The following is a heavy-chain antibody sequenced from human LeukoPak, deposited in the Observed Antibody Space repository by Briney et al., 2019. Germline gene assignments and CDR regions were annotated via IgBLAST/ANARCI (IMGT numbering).Heavy chain of an antibody. D-gene: IGHD2-2*01. Sequence: GRSLRLSCAASGFTFSSYAMHWVRQAPGKGLEWVAFISHNGSNEYYADSVKGRFTISRDSSKNTLYLQMNSLRAEDTALYYCAKGMRYSSSTSCQLLDYWGQGTLVTVSS. CDR2: ISHNGSNE. CDR1: GFTFSSYA. J-gene: IGHJ4*02. V-gene: IGHV3-30*04. CDR3: AKGMRYSSSTSCQLLDY.